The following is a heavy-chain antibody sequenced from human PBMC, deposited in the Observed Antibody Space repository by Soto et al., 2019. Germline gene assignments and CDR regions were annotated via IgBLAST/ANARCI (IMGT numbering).Heavy chain of an antibody. V-gene: IGHV4-39*01. CDR3: ARRNSEIGDIAAAGNSPHFDY. Sequence: KTSETLSLTCTVSGGSISSSSYYWGWIRQPPGKGLEWIGSIYYSGSTYYNPSLKSRVTISVDTSKNQFSLKLSSVTAADTAVYYCARRNSEIGDIAAAGNSPHFDYWGQGTLVTVSS. CDR2: IYYSGST. CDR1: GGSISSSSYY. D-gene: IGHD6-13*01. J-gene: IGHJ4*02.